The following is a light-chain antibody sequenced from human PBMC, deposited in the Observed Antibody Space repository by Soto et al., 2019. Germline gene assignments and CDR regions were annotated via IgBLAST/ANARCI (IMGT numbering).Light chain of an antibody. J-gene: IGKJ1*01. CDR2: AAY. CDR1: QSIRNY. V-gene: IGKV1-5*01. Sequence: DIQMTQSPPTLSASVGDRVTITCRASQSIRNYLAWYQQMPGKAPKLLIYAAYNLQSGVPSRFSGSGSGTEFTLTISSLQPDDFATYFCQHHNSYSQTFGQGTKVEIK. CDR3: QHHNSYSQT.